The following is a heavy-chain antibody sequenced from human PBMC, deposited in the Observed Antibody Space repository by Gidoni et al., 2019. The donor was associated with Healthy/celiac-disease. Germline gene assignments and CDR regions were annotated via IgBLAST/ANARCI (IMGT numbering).Heavy chain of an antibody. CDR1: GYTFTSYA. V-gene: IGHV1-3*01. D-gene: IGHD6-19*01. CDR2: INAGNGNT. CDR3: ARDFQPWLDPGGIDY. J-gene: IGHJ4*02. Sequence: QVQLVQSGAEVKKPGASVTVSCKASGYTFTSYAMHWVRQAPGQRLEWMGWINAGNGNTKYSQKFQGRVTITRDTSASTAYMELSSLRSEDTAVYYCARDFQPWLDPGGIDYWGQGTLVTVSS.